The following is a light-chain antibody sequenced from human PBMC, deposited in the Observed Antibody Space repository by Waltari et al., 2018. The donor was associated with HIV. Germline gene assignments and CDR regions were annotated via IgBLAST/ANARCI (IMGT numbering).Light chain of an antibody. V-gene: IGKV1-33*01. CDR1: QDIIKY. J-gene: IGKJ4*01. CDR2: AAS. CDR3: QQYDNLPLT. Sequence: DIQMTQSPSSLSASVRDRVTITCQASQDIIKYLNWYQQKPGKAPKLLIYAASNSETGVPARFSGGGSGTDFTFTISSLQPEDIATYYCQQYDNLPLTFGGGTKVEI.